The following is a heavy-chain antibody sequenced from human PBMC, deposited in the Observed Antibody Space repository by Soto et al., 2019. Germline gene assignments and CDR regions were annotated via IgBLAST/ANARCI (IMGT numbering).Heavy chain of an antibody. Sequence: ASVKVSCKASGYTFTTYYMHRLRQAPGQGLEWMGIINPTGVSTTYAQKFQGRVTMTRDTSTSTVYMELSSLRSEDTAMYYCARFSGGSYNTYYFYYGMDVWGQGTTVTVSS. CDR3: ARFSGGSYNTYYFYYGMDV. J-gene: IGHJ6*02. V-gene: IGHV1-46*01. CDR1: GYTFTTYY. CDR2: INPTGVST. D-gene: IGHD2-15*01.